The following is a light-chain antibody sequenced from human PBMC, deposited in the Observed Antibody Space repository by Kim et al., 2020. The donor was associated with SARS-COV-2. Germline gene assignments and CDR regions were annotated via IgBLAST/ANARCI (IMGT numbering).Light chain of an antibody. V-gene: IGKV1-5*01. CDR2: DAS. CDR3: QLYKSYPLT. Sequence: SASVGDRVTITCRASQSCRTWLAWYQQNPGKAPELLICDASRLENGGPSRFSGSGSGTEFTLTISSLQPDDSATYYCQLYKSYPLTVGGGTKLEI. CDR1: QSCRTW. J-gene: IGKJ4*01.